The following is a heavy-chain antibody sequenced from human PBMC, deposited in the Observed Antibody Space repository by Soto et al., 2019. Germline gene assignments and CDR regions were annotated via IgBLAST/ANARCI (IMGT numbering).Heavy chain of an antibody. Sequence: PSETLSLTCTVSGDSIISSDFYWGWVRQPPGRGLEWIGTISYSGNTYYSPSLKSRVTISVDTSKNQFSLDLRSVTATDTAVYFCARRGARIEALGLSTGFDPWGQXXXVTVSS. J-gene: IGHJ5*02. CDR1: GDSIISSDFY. D-gene: IGHD6-13*01. CDR3: ARRGARIEALGLSTGFDP. V-gene: IGHV4-39*01. CDR2: ISYSGNT.